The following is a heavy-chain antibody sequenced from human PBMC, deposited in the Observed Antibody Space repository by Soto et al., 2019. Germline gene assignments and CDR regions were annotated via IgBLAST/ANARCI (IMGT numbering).Heavy chain of an antibody. CDR1: GFTFSSYG. Sequence: GGSLRLSCAASGFTFSSYGMHWVRQAPGKGLEWVAVISYDGSNKYYADSVKGRFTISRDNSKNTLYLQMNSLRAEDTAVYYCARDTPYYDYIWGSYPRQDAFDIWGQGTMVTVSS. J-gene: IGHJ3*02. V-gene: IGHV3-30*03. CDR3: ARDTPYYDYIWGSYPRQDAFDI. CDR2: ISYDGSNK. D-gene: IGHD3-16*01.